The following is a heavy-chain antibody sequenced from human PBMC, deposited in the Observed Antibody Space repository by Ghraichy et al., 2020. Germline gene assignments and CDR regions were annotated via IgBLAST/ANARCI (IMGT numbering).Heavy chain of an antibody. Sequence: GESLNISCAASGFTFSSYWMHWVRQAPGRGLVWVSIINSDGSSTTYADSVKGRFTISRDNAKNTLYLQMNSLRAEDTAVYYCARDRVRGTYGMDVWGQGTTVTVSS. D-gene: IGHD1-1*01. V-gene: IGHV3-74*01. CDR1: GFTFSSYW. J-gene: IGHJ6*02. CDR3: ARDRVRGTYGMDV. CDR2: INSDGSST.